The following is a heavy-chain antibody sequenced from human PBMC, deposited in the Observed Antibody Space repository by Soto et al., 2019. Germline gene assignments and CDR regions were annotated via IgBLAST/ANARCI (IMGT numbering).Heavy chain of an antibody. CDR2: IIPIFGTA. D-gene: IGHD2-15*01. CDR1: GGTFSSYA. Sequence: QVQLVQSGAEVKKPGSSVKVSCKASGGTFSSYAISWVRQAPGQGLEWMGGIIPIFGTANYAQKFQGRVTITADESTSTADMELSSLRSDDTAVYYCATPEEGYCSGGSCYSGGAFDIWGQGTMVTVSS. J-gene: IGHJ3*02. V-gene: IGHV1-69*01. CDR3: ATPEEGYCSGGSCYSGGAFDI.